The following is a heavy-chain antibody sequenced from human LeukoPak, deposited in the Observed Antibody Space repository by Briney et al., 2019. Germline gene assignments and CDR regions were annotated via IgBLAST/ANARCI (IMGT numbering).Heavy chain of an antibody. Sequence: SETLSLTCTVSGGSISSRSDYWGWIRQTPGKGLDWIGNLDSSGSTYYNPSLKSRVTISVGTSKNQFSLNLRSVTAADTAIYFCSRSHDYGGLYFYYYMDVWGKGTTVTVSS. CDR2: LDSSGST. D-gene: IGHD4-23*01. J-gene: IGHJ6*03. CDR1: GGSISSRSDY. V-gene: IGHV4-39*01. CDR3: SRSHDYGGLYFYYYMDV.